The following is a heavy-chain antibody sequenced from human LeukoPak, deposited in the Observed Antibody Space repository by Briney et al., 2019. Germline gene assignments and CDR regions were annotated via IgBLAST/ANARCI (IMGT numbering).Heavy chain of an antibody. CDR3: ARVDRIEAAPIFDP. D-gene: IGHD6-13*01. V-gene: IGHV3-21*01. CDR1: GFTFSSYS. J-gene: IGHJ5*02. Sequence: PGGSLRLSCAASGFTFSSYSMNWVRQAPGKGLEWVSSISSSSSYIYYADSVKGRFTISRDNAKSSLYLQMNSLRAEDTAVYYCARVDRIEAAPIFDPWGQGTLVTVSS. CDR2: ISSSSSYI.